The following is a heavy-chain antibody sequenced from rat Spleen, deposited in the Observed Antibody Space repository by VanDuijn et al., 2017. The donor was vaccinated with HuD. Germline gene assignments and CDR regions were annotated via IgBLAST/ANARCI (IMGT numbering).Heavy chain of an antibody. J-gene: IGHJ3*01. Sequence: EVQLQESGPGLVKPSQSLSLTCSVTGYSITSNYWGWIRKFPGNKMEWMGYISYSGSTSYNPSLKSRRSITRDTSKNQFFLQLNSVTTEDTATYYCAANYGGYSSFAYWGQGTLVTVSS. CDR3: AANYGGYSSFAY. CDR2: ISYSGST. D-gene: IGHD1-11*01. CDR1: GYSITSNY. V-gene: IGHV3-1*01.